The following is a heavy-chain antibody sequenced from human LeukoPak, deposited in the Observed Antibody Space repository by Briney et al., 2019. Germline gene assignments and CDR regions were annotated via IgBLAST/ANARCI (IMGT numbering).Heavy chain of an antibody. J-gene: IGHJ6*03. CDR3: ARTTEGGYTYDYFYYYYMDV. Sequence: SETLSLTCTVSGYSISSGYYWDWIRQPPGKGLEWIGTLSHSGSSYYNPSLKSRVAISVDTSKNQFSLKLSSVTAADTAVYYCARTTEGGYTYDYFYYYYMDVWGKGTTVTISS. CDR2: LSHSGSS. V-gene: IGHV4-38-2*02. CDR1: GYSISSGYY. D-gene: IGHD5-18*01.